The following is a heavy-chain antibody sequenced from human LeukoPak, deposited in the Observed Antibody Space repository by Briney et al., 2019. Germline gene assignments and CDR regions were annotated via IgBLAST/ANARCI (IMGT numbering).Heavy chain of an antibody. CDR3: TTRGYYYGSGDDYFNY. D-gene: IGHD3-10*01. V-gene: IGHV3-15*01. J-gene: IGHJ4*02. CDR2: IKSKTDGGTT. Sequence: GGSLRLSCAASGFTFSNAWMSWVRQAPGKGLEWVGRIKSKTDGGTTDYAAPVKGRFTISRDDSKNTLYLQMNSLKTEDTAVYYCTTRGYYYGSGDDYFNYWGQGTLVTVSS. CDR1: GFTFSNAW.